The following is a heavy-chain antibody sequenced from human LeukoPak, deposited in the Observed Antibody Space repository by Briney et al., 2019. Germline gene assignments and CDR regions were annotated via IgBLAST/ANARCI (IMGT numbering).Heavy chain of an antibody. V-gene: IGHV6-1*01. CDR2: TYYRSKWYS. Sequence: PSQTLSLTCAISGDSVSSNNAAWNWIRQSPSRGLEWLGGTYYRSKWYSSYPVSVKSRITINPDTSKNQFSLHLNSVTPEDTAMYYCARTNGGYVDVWGQGTTVIVSS. J-gene: IGHJ6*02. D-gene: IGHD6-25*01. CDR1: GDSVSSNNAA. CDR3: ARTNGGYVDV.